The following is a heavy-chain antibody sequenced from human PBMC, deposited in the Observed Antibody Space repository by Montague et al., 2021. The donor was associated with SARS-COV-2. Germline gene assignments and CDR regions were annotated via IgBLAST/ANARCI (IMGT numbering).Heavy chain of an antibody. D-gene: IGHD3-16*01. J-gene: IGHJ5*02. V-gene: IGHV4-59*01. CDR2: VSHKGRT. Sequence: SETLSLTCTVSGGSISTYYWSWVRQPPGKGLEWIGHVSHKGRTNYNPSLTSRVTISVDTSNKKFPLRLSSVTAADTAVYYCVRDTQYYDDNALDDWFDPWGQGTLVTVSS. CDR1: GGSISTYY. CDR3: VRDTQYYDDNALDDWFDP.